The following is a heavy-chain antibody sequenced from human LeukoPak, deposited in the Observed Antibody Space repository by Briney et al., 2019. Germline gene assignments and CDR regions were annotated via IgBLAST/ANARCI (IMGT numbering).Heavy chain of an antibody. J-gene: IGHJ5*02. CDR3: AQGYCSGGSCYGGWFDP. V-gene: IGHV1-2*06. CDR2: INPNSGGT. CDR1: GYTFTGYY. D-gene: IGHD2-15*01. Sequence: ASVKVSCKASGYTFTGYYMHWVRQAPGQGLEWMGRINPNSGGTNYAQKFQGRVTMTRDTSISTAYMELSRLRSGDTAVYYCAQGYCSGGSCYGGWFDPWGQGTLVTVSS.